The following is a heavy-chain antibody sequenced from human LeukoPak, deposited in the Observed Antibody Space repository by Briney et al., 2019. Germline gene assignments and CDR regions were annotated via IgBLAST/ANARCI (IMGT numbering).Heavy chain of an antibody. D-gene: IGHD6-19*01. Sequence: GGSLRLSCAASGFTFSSYSMNWVHQAPGKGLEWVSSISSSSSYIYYADSVKGRFTISRDNAKNSLYLQMSSLRAEDTAVYYCARDRGIAVAGTIDYWGQGTLVTVSS. J-gene: IGHJ4*02. V-gene: IGHV3-21*01. CDR3: ARDRGIAVAGTIDY. CDR2: ISSSSSYI. CDR1: GFTFSSYS.